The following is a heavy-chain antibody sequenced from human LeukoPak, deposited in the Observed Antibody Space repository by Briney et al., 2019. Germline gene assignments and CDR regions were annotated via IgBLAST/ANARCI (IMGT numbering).Heavy chain of an antibody. CDR3: ARLDTYGY. CDR1: GGSFSGYY. V-gene: IGHV4-34*01. CDR2: INHSGST. J-gene: IGHJ4*02. Sequence: SETLSLTCAVYGGSFSGYYWSWIRQPPGKGLEWIGEINHSGSTNYNPSLKSRVTISVDTSKNQFSLKLSSVTAADTAVYYCARLDTYGYWGQGTLVTVSS. D-gene: IGHD5-18*01.